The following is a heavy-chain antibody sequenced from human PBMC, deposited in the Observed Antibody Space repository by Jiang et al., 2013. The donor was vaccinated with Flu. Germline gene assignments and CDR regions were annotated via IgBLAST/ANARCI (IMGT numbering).Heavy chain of an antibody. CDR1: Y. CDR2: INHSGST. J-gene: IGHJ4*02. D-gene: IGHD2-21*02. V-gene: IGHV4-34*01. CDR3: ARGDCGGDCYLFWKRVGYYFDY. Sequence: YWSWIRQPPGKGRGVDWEINHSGSTNYNPSLKSRVTISVDTSKNQFSLKLSSVTAADTAVYYCARGDCGGDCYLFWKRVGYYFDYWGQGTLVTVSS.